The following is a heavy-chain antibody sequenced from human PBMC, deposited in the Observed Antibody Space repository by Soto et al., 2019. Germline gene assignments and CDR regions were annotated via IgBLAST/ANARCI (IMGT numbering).Heavy chain of an antibody. Sequence: ASVKVSCKASGYTFTSYGISWVRQAPGQGLEWMGWISAYNGNTNYAQKLQGRVTMTTDTSTSTAYMELRSLRSDDTAVYYCARDDCACIAAAGALTGPSELLDVWGKGTTVTVSS. CDR2: ISAYNGNT. V-gene: IGHV1-18*01. CDR3: ARDDCACIAAAGALTGPSELLDV. J-gene: IGHJ6*04. CDR1: GYTFTSYG. D-gene: IGHD6-13*01.